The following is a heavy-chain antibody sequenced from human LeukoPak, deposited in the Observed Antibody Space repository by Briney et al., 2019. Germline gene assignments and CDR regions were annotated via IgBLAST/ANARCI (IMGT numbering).Heavy chain of an antibody. Sequence: PSETLSPTCTVSGDSISSYYWSWIRQPAGKGLEWIGRVYTSGSIYYNPSLTSRVTMSVDTSKNHFSLKLSSVTAADTAVYYCAGETGTRLDRVYFYYMDVWGKGTTVTVSS. V-gene: IGHV4-4*07. J-gene: IGHJ6*03. CDR1: GDSISSYY. D-gene: IGHD1-1*01. CDR2: VYTSGSI. CDR3: AGETGTRLDRVYFYYMDV.